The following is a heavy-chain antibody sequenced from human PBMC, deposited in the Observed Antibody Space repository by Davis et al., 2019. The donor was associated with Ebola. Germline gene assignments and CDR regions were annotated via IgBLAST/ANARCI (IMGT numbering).Heavy chain of an antibody. Sequence: LRLSCAVSGGSISSGGYSWSWIRQPPGKGLEWIGYIYHSGSTYYNPSLKSRVTISVDRSKNQFSLKLSSVTAADTAVYYCARVFGIRFLEWSGFDYWGQGTLVTVSS. CDR1: GGSISSGGYS. CDR2: IYHSGST. D-gene: IGHD3-3*01. V-gene: IGHV4-30-2*01. J-gene: IGHJ4*02. CDR3: ARVFGIRFLEWSGFDY.